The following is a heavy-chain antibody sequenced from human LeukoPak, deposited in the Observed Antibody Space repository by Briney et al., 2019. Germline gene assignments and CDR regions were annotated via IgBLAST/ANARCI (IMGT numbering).Heavy chain of an antibody. CDR3: ARRRRIAAAGYYFDY. CDR1: GGSLSGYY. D-gene: IGHD6-13*01. Sequence: SDTLSLTCAVYGGSLSGYYWSWIRQPPGKGLEWIGEINHSGSTNYNPSLKSRVTISVDTSKNQFSLKLSSVTAADTAVYYCARRRRIAAAGYYFDYWGQGTLVTVSS. V-gene: IGHV4-34*01. J-gene: IGHJ4*02. CDR2: INHSGST.